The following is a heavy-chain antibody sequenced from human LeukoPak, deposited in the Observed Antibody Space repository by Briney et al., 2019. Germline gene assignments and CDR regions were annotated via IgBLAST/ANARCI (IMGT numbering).Heavy chain of an antibody. CDR1: GYTFTSYY. Sequence: ASVKVSCKASGYTFTSYYMHWVRQAPGQGLEWMGWINTDTGNPTYAQDFTGRFVISFDTSVSTAYLQISSLKAEDTALYCTREDVRLFAFDVWGQGTMVTVSS. CDR2: INTDTGNP. J-gene: IGHJ3*01. CDR3: TREDVRLFAFDV. V-gene: IGHV7-4-1*02.